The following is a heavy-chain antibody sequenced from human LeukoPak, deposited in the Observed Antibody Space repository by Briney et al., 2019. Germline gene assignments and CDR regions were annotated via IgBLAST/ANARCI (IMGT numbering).Heavy chain of an antibody. CDR3: AKDGRLLWFGELLGWFDP. Sequence: GGSLRLSCAASGFTFSSYAMSWVRQAPGKGLKWVSAISGSGGSTYYADSVKGRFTISRDNSKNTLYLQMNSLRAEDTAVYYCAKDGRLLWFGELLGWFDPWGQGTLVTVSS. J-gene: IGHJ5*02. CDR2: ISGSGGST. V-gene: IGHV3-23*01. CDR1: GFTFSSYA. D-gene: IGHD3-10*01.